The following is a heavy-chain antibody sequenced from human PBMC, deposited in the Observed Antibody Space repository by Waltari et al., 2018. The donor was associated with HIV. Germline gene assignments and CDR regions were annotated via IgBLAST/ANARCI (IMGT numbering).Heavy chain of an antibody. CDR3: ARIAYSSAWLPDY. V-gene: IGHV4-59*01. CDR1: GGSINNYY. CDR2: IHYGGDT. Sequence: QVQLQESGPGLVKPSETLSLSCSVSGGSINNYYWSWIRQPPGKGLEWIGNIHYGGDTVYEYSLKSRITISLDTSKNQFSLKLRSVTAADTAVYHCARIAYSSAWLPDYWGQGTLVTVSS. J-gene: IGHJ4*02. D-gene: IGHD6-19*01.